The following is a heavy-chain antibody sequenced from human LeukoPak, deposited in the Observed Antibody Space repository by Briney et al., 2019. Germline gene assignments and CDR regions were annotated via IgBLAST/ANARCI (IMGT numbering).Heavy chain of an antibody. CDR3: ARRYSYEVYFDY. CDR1: GGSISSYY. J-gene: IGHJ4*02. Sequence: SETLSLTCTVSGGSISSYYWSWIRQPPGKGLEWIGYIYYSGSTNYNPSLKSRVTISVDTSKNQFSLKLSSVTAADTAVYYCARRYSYEVYFDYWGQGTLVSVYS. V-gene: IGHV4-59*01. D-gene: IGHD5-18*01. CDR2: IYYSGST.